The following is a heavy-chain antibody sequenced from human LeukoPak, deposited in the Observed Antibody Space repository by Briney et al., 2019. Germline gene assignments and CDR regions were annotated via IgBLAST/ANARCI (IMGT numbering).Heavy chain of an antibody. CDR3: AGLEGRYSTDWFYFFDS. J-gene: IGHJ4*02. D-gene: IGHD6-19*01. CDR1: GGSISSLNL. V-gene: IGHV4-4*02. Sequence: PSGTLSLTCIVSGGSISSLNLWSWLRQPPGKGLEWIGEMYLGGTTNFNPSLKSRVTILIDKSKNQLSLQLTSVTAADTAVYYCAGLEGRYSTDWFYFFDSWGQGALVTVSS. CDR2: MYLGGTT.